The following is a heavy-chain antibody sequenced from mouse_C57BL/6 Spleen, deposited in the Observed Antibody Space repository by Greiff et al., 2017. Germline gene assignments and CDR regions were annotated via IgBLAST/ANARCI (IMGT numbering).Heavy chain of an antibody. V-gene: IGHV1-22*01. CDR1: GYTFTDYN. J-gene: IGHJ3*01. CDR3: ANGDYAREAWFAD. CDR2: INPNNGGT. D-gene: IGHD2-4*01. Sequence: EVQLQQSGPELVKPGASVKMSCKASGYTFTDYNMHWVKQSHGQSLEWIGNINPNNGGTSYNQKFKGKATLTVNKSSSTAYMELRSLTSEDFAVDYCANGDYAREAWFADWGQGTLVTVSA.